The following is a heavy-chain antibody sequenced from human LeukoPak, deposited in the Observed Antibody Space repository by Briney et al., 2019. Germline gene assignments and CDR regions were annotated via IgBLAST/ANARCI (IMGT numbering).Heavy chain of an antibody. CDR2: ISAYNGNT. V-gene: IGHV1-18*01. CDR1: GYTFTSYG. Sequence: GASVKVSCKASGYTFTSYGVSWVRQAPGQGLEWMGWISAYNGNTNYAQKLQGRVTMTTDTSTSTAYMELRSLRSDDTAVYYCARGRGGSSWYYYYYMDVWGKGTTVTVSS. D-gene: IGHD6-13*01. CDR3: ARGRGGSSWYYYYYMDV. J-gene: IGHJ6*03.